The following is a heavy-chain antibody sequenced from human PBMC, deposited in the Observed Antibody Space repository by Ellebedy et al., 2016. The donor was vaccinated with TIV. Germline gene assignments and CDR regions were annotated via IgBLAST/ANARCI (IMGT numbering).Heavy chain of an antibody. Sequence: PGGSLRLSCAASGFTFSSYDMSWVSQAPGKGLEWVSTINHTGTRTYYTNSVEGRFIISRDISKRARYFQIDSQRAEDTAVYYCAKGRGGGSDASAPRYYFDSWGLGTLVTVSS. J-gene: IGHJ4*02. D-gene: IGHD3-10*01. CDR1: GFTFSSYD. V-gene: IGHV3-23*01. CDR3: AKGRGGGSDASAPRYYFDS. CDR2: INHTGTRT.